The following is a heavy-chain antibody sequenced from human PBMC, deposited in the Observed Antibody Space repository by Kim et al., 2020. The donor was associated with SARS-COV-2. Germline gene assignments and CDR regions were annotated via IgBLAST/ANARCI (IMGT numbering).Heavy chain of an antibody. CDR1: GGSISSYY. D-gene: IGHD3-22*01. CDR3: ARDSSGYERAYDAFDI. V-gene: IGHV4-59*01. J-gene: IGHJ3*02. CDR2: IYYSGST. Sequence: SETLSLTCTVSGGSISSYYWSWIRQPPGKGLEWIGYIYYSGSTNYNPSLKSRVTISVDTSKNQFSLKLSSVTAADTAVYYCARDSSGYERAYDAFDIWGQGTMVTVSS.